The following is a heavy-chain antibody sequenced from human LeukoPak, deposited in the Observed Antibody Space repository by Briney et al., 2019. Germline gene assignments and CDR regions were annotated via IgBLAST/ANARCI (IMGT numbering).Heavy chain of an antibody. CDR1: GGSISSGGYY. V-gene: IGHV4-31*03. CDR2: TYYSGST. Sequence: SETLSLTCTVSGGSISSGGYYWSWIRQHPGKGLEWIGYTYYSGSTYYNPSLKGRVTISVDASKNQFSLKLSSVTAADTAVYYCAREPSDILTGYFDYWGQGTLVTVSS. CDR3: AREPSDILTGYFDY. D-gene: IGHD3-9*01. J-gene: IGHJ4*02.